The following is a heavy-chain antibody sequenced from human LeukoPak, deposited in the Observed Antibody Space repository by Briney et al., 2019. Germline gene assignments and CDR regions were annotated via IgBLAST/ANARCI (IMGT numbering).Heavy chain of an antibody. D-gene: IGHD6-13*01. V-gene: IGHV3-9*01. Sequence: PGGSLRLSCAASGFTFSSYGMHWVRQAPGKGLEWVSGISWNSGSIGYADSVKGRFTISRDNAKNSLYLQMNSLRAEDTAVYYCAREAGSSWSHNWLDPWGQGTLVTVSS. J-gene: IGHJ5*02. CDR3: AREAGSSWSHNWLDP. CDR2: ISWNSGSI. CDR1: GFTFSSYG.